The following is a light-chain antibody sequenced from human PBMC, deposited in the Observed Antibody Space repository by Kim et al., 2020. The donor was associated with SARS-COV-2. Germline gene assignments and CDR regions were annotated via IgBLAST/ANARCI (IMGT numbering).Light chain of an antibody. CDR1: SSNIGSNT. Sequence: QRVNISCSGSSSNIGSNTVNWYQHLSGTAPKLLIYSDKQRPSGVPARFSGSKSGTSAFLAISGLQSADEADYYCAAWDDSLNGQVVFGGGTQLTVL. CDR2: SDK. CDR3: AAWDDSLNGQVV. J-gene: IGLJ2*01. V-gene: IGLV1-44*01.